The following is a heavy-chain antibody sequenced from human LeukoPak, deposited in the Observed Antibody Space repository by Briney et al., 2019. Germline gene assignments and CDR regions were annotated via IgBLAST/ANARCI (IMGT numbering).Heavy chain of an antibody. Sequence: ASVKVSCKASGYTFTSYVMNWVRQAPGQGLEWMGRINTNTGNPTYAQGFTGRFVFSVDTSVSTAYLQISSLKAEDTAVYYCARDADTAMDVWGQGTTVTVSS. J-gene: IGHJ6*02. CDR3: ARDADTAMDV. CDR2: INTNTGNP. V-gene: IGHV7-4-1*02. CDR1: GYTFTSYV. D-gene: IGHD5-18*01.